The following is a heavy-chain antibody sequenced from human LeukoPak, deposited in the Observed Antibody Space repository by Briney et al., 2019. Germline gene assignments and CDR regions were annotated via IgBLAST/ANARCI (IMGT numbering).Heavy chain of an antibody. CDR2: ISSSGSAM. CDR1: GFIFLTYS. D-gene: IGHD1-26*01. V-gene: IGHV3-48*01. J-gene: IGHJ4*02. Sequence: QPGGSLTLSCTGSGFIFLTYSMNWVRQAPGKGLEWISYISSSGSAMYYADSVKGRFSISRDNSKNTLYLQMDSLRAEDTAVYHCARDSGSYLQPTDYWGQGTLVTVSS. CDR3: ARDSGSYLQPTDY.